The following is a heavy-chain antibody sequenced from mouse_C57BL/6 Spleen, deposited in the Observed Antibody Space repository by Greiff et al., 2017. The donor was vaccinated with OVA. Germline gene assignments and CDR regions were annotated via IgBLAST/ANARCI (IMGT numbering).Heavy chain of an antibody. V-gene: IGHV1-75*01. Sequence: QVQLQQSGPELVKPGASVKISCKASGYTFTDYYINWVKQRPGQGLEGIGWSFPGSGSTYYNEKFKGKATLTVDKSSSTAYMLLSSLTSEDSAVYFCARRGYGSSTLDYWGQGTTLTVSS. J-gene: IGHJ2*01. CDR2: SFPGSGST. CDR1: GYTFTDYY. CDR3: ARRGYGSSTLDY. D-gene: IGHD1-1*01.